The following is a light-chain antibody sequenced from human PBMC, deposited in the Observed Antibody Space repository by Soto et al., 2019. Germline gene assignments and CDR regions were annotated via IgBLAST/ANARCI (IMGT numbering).Light chain of an antibody. CDR3: SSFTSRFTFV. Sequence: QSVQTQPASVSVSPGQSIAMSCSGTRSDVGAYNYVSWYQQHPGKAPKLMISEVTNRPSGVSDRFSGSKSGNTASLTISGLQAEDEADYYCSSFTSRFTFVFGTGTKVTVL. CDR1: RSDVGAYNY. CDR2: EVT. V-gene: IGLV2-14*01. J-gene: IGLJ1*01.